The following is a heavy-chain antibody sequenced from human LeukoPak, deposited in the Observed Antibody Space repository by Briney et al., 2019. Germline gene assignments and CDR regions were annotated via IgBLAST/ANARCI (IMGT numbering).Heavy chain of an antibody. V-gene: IGHV4-39*02. CDR2: IYYSGST. D-gene: IGHD4/OR15-4a*01. CDR3: ATDLKIGAGGIRTGWFDP. CDR1: GGSIRSSSYY. Sequence: SETLSLTCNVSGGSIRSSSYYWGWIRQPPGKGLEWIGRIYYSGSTYYNPSLKSRVTISVDTSKNQFSLKLSSVTAADTALYSYATDLKIGAGGIRTGWFDPWGQGTLVTVSS. J-gene: IGHJ5*02.